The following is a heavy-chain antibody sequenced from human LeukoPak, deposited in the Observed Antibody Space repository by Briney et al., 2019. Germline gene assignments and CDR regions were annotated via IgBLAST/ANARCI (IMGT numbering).Heavy chain of an antibody. J-gene: IGHJ5*02. Sequence: GGSLRLSCAASGFTFSSYEMNWVRQAPGKGLEWVSYISSSGSTIYYADSVKGRFTISRDNAKNSLYLQMNSLRAEDTAVYYCARDGTYYDFWSGQNNWFDPWGQGTLVTVSS. V-gene: IGHV3-48*03. CDR2: ISSSGSTI. CDR1: GFTFSSYE. D-gene: IGHD3-3*01. CDR3: ARDGTYYDFWSGQNNWFDP.